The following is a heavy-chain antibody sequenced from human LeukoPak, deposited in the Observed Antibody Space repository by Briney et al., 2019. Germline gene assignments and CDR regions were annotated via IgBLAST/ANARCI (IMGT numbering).Heavy chain of an antibody. Sequence: GGSLRLSCVASGFTFDDYGINWVRQVPGKGLEWVSGIRWKSGIIAYADSVKGRFTISRDIAKNSLYLQMNSLRAEDTAVYYCARDRRAGPIAALPGYWGQGTLVTVSS. D-gene: IGHD6-13*01. CDR3: ARDRRAGPIAALPGY. V-gene: IGHV3-9*01. CDR2: IRWKSGII. CDR1: GFTFDDYG. J-gene: IGHJ4*02.